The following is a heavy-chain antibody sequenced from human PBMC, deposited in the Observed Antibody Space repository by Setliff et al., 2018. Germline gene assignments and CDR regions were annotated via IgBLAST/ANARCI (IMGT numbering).Heavy chain of an antibody. Sequence: GGSLRLSCAASGFTFSSYWMSWVRQAPGKGLEWVANIKQDGSEKYYVDSVKGRFTISRDNAKNSLYLQMNSLRAEDTAVYYCARGNERQYTTSWYDYWGQGTLVTVSS. J-gene: IGHJ4*02. CDR2: IKQDGSEK. D-gene: IGHD6-13*01. CDR3: ARGNERQYTTSWYDY. V-gene: IGHV3-7*01. CDR1: GFTFSSYW.